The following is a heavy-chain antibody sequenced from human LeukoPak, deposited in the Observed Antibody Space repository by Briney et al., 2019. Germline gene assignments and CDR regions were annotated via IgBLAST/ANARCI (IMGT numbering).Heavy chain of an antibody. CDR2: IYCSGST. Sequence: PSETLSLTCTVSGGSIKNYYWTWIRQPPGKRLEWIGYIYCSGSTSSNPSLKSRVTISVDTSKNQFSLRLKYVTAADTAVYYCARDVPRGTGYMDVWGKGTTVTVSS. D-gene: IGHD3/OR15-3a*01. CDR1: GGSIKNYY. CDR3: ARDVPRGTGYMDV. J-gene: IGHJ6*03. V-gene: IGHV4-59*01.